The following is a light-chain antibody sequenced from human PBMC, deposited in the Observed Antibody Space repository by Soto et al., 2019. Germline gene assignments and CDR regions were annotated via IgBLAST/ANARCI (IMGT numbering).Light chain of an antibody. V-gene: IGKV3-20*01. Sequence: EIVLTQSPGTLSLSPGERATLSCRASQDVDSNFLAWYQQRPGQAPRLLIYGSSIRATGIPDRFSGSGSGTDFTLTISRVGPEDISVYCCQHSYSSFTLGGGTKVEVK. CDR1: QDVDSNF. CDR2: GSS. J-gene: IGKJ4*01. CDR3: QHSYSSFT.